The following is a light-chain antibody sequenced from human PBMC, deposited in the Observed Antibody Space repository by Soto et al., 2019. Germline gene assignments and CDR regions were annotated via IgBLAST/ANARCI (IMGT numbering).Light chain of an antibody. J-gene: IGKJ1*01. CDR2: DTS. Sequence: EIVLTQSPDTLSLSPGERATLSCRASQSFSSNLAWYQQKPGQAPRLLIYDTSDRATGIPARFSGSGSGTDFTLTISSLEPEDFAVFYCQQRSIWPWTFGQGTKVDIK. CDR1: QSFSSN. CDR3: QQRSIWPWT. V-gene: IGKV3-11*01.